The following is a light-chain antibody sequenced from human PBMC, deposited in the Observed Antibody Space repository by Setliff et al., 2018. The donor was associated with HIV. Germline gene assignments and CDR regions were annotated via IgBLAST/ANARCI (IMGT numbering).Light chain of an antibody. CDR2: EVT. CDR1: SSDVGGYNY. CDR3: SSFTTTNALDV. V-gene: IGLV2-14*01. J-gene: IGLJ1*01. Sequence: QSVLTQPASVSGSPGQSITISCTGTSSDVGGYNYVSWYQQHPGKAPKLIIYEVTNRPSGVSYRFSGSKSGNTASPTISGLQAEDEADYYCSSFTTTNALDVFGTGTKVTVL.